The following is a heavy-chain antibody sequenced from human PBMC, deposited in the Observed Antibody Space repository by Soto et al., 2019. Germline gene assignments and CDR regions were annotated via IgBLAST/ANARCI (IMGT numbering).Heavy chain of an antibody. CDR2: ISGSGGIT. Sequence: EVQLLESGGGLVQPGGSLRLSCAASGFTFSSYAMSWVRQAPGKGLELVSAISGSGGITYYADSVKGRFTISIDNSKNTLYLQMNSLRAEDTAVYYCAQFEGGWFDPWGQGTLVTVSS. CDR1: GFTFSSYA. J-gene: IGHJ5*02. CDR3: AQFEGGWFDP. V-gene: IGHV3-23*01.